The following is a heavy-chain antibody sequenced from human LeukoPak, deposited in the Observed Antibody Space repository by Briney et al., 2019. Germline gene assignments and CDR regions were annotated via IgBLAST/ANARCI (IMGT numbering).Heavy chain of an antibody. J-gene: IGHJ4*02. CDR1: GFTFSSYW. CDR2: INSDGSNT. D-gene: IGHD3-10*01. Sequence: GALRLSCAASGFTFSSYWMHWVRQAPGKGLVWVSRINSDGSNTGYADSVKGRFTISRDNAKNTLYLQMNSLRAEDTAVYYCARGYGVPSFDYWGQGTLVTVSS. V-gene: IGHV3-74*01. CDR3: ARGYGVPSFDY.